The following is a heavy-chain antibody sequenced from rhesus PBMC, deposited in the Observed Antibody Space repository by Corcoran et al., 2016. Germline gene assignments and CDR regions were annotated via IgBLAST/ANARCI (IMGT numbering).Heavy chain of an antibody. CDR2: VRDIIGHP. Sequence: QVQLQESGPGLVKPSETLSLTCAVSGGSISSSKWWTWIRQPPGKGLEWSGYVRDIIGHPTHRPPLKVRLPISIATTTNHSSLNLNSVPAAVPAVYYWAGLDYCTGSGCNGGWHLDVWGRGVLVTVSS. CDR3: AGLDYCTGSGCNGGWHLDV. J-gene: IGHJ5-2*02. V-gene: IGHV4-65*01. CDR1: GGSISSSKW. D-gene: IGHD2-21*01.